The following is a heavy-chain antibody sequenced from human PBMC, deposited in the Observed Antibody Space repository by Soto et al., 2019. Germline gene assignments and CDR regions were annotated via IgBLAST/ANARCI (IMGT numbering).Heavy chain of an antibody. CDR2: IYWDDDK. CDR3: AHRRAVTRNDAFDI. J-gene: IGHJ3*02. Sequence: QITLKESGPTLVKPTQTLTLTCTFSGFSLSTSGVGVGWIRQPPGKALEWLALIYWDDDKRYSPSLKSRLTITKDTSKNQVVLTMTNMDPVDTATYYCAHRRAVTRNDAFDIWGQGTMVTVSS. D-gene: IGHD6-19*01. V-gene: IGHV2-5*02. CDR1: GFSLSTSGVG.